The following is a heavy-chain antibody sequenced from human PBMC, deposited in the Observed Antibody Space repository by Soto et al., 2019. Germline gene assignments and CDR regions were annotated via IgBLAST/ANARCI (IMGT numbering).Heavy chain of an antibody. CDR1: GFTFDDYA. CDR2: ISWNSGSI. CDR3: AKDIFHGSGDYYGMDV. Sequence: GGSLRLSCAASGFTFDDYAMHWVRQAPGKGLEWVSGISWNSGSIGYADSVKGRFTISRDNAKNSLYLQMNSLRAEDTALYYCAKDIFHGSGDYYGMDVSGQGPTVTVYS. D-gene: IGHD3-10*01. J-gene: IGHJ6*02. V-gene: IGHV3-9*01.